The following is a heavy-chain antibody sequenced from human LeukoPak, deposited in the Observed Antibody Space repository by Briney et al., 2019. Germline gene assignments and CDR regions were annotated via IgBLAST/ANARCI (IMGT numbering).Heavy chain of an antibody. V-gene: IGHV1-46*01. J-gene: IGHJ6*02. Sequence: ASVKVSCKASGYTFTSYYMHWVRQAPGQGLEWMGIINPSGGSTSYAQKFQGRVTMTRDTSTSTVYMELSSLRSEDTAVYYCARSQLLLEVGVYYYYGMDVWGQGTTVTVSS. D-gene: IGHD2-2*01. CDR3: ARSQLLLEVGVYYYYGMDV. CDR2: INPSGGST. CDR1: GYTFTSYY.